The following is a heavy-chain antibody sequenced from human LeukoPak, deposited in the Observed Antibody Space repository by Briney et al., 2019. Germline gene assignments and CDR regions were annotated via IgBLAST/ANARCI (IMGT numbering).Heavy chain of an antibody. CDR1: GDSITTNSYW. Sequence: SETLSLTCSISGDSITTNSYWWGWIRQSLGKGLEWIGSIYSSGNSYYNPSLKTRATISPDTSKNQYSLRLTSVTAADTAIYYCARRGIWDLQIGNWFDPWGQGILVIVPS. D-gene: IGHD3-16*01. J-gene: IGHJ5*02. CDR2: IYSSGNS. V-gene: IGHV4-39*01. CDR3: ARRGIWDLQIGNWFDP.